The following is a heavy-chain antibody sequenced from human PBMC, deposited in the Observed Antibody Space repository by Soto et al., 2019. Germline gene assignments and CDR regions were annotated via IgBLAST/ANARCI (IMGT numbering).Heavy chain of an antibody. CDR1: GGSFSGYY. CDR3: ARGGTGGTIFGVVLAPYWYYGMDV. J-gene: IGHJ6*02. D-gene: IGHD3-3*01. V-gene: IGHV4-34*01. Sequence: SETLSLTCAVYGGSFSGYYWSWIRQPPGKGLEWIGEINHSGSTNYNPSLKSRVTISVDTSKNQFSLKLSSVTAADTAVYYCARGGTGGTIFGVVLAPYWYYGMDVWGQGTTVTVSS. CDR2: INHSGST.